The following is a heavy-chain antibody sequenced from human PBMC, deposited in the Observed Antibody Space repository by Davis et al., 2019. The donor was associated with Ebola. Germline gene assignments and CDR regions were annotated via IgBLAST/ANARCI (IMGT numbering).Heavy chain of an antibody. V-gene: IGHV3-74*01. J-gene: IGHJ4*02. CDR3: ARALGYSSGDSY. CDR2: ILSDGSGT. D-gene: IGHD2-15*01. CDR1: GFTFSNFL. Sequence: GESLKISCAASGFTFSNFLMHWVRQAPGKGLMWVSRILSDGSGTSYADSVKGRFTISRDNAKNTLYLQMNNLRAEDTAIYYCARALGYSSGDSYWGQGSLVTVSS.